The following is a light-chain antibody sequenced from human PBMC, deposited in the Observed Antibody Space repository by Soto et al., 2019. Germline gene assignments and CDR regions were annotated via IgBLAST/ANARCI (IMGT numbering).Light chain of an antibody. CDR3: SSYAGSNNVV. CDR2: EVS. Sequence: HSALTQPPSASGAPGQSVTISCTGTRSDVGGYNYVSWYKQHQGKATKLMIYEVSKRPSGVPDRFSGSKSGNTASLTVAGLQAEDEADYYCSSYAGSNNVVFGGGTKVTV. J-gene: IGLJ2*01. CDR1: RSDVGGYNY. V-gene: IGLV2-8*01.